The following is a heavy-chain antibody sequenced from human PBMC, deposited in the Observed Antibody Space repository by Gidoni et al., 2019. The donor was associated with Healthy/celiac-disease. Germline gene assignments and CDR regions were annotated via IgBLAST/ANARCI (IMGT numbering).Heavy chain of an antibody. V-gene: IGHV3-53*01. J-gene: IGHJ3*02. Sequence: EVQLVESGGGLIQPGGSLRLSCAASGFTVSSNYMSWVRQAPGKGLEWFSFIYSGGSTYYADSVKGRFTISRDNSKNTLYLQMNSLRAEDTAVYYCARWGCGGDCYSNDAFDIWGQGTMVTVSS. D-gene: IGHD2-21*02. CDR3: ARWGCGGDCYSNDAFDI. CDR2: IYSGGST. CDR1: GFTVSSNY.